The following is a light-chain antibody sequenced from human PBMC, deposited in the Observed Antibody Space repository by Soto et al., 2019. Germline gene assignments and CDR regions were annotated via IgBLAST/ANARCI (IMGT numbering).Light chain of an antibody. J-gene: IGLJ1*01. Sequence: QPALDPPASVYGSPGQSIAISCTGTSRDVGGYNYVPWYQHHPGKAPKLMIYDVSNRPSGVSNRFSGSKSGNTASLTISGLQAEDEADYYCSSYTSSSTYVFGTGTKVTVL. CDR1: SRDVGGYNY. V-gene: IGLV2-14*03. CDR3: SSYTSSSTYV. CDR2: DVS.